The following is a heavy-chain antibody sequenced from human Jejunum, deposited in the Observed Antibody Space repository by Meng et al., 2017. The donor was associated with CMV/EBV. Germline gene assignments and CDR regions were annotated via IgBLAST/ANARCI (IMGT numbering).Heavy chain of an antibody. D-gene: IGHD1-26*01. CDR2: INYSGST. Sequence: CAVFGGSFSHYYWSWIRQPPGKGLEWIGEINYSGSTYYNPSLKSRVTISVDTSKDRFSLNLSSVTAADTAVYYCATSLPDAWELLAYWGQGNLVTVSS. V-gene: IGHV4-34*01. CDR3: ATSLPDAWELLAY. J-gene: IGHJ4*02. CDR1: GGSFSHYY.